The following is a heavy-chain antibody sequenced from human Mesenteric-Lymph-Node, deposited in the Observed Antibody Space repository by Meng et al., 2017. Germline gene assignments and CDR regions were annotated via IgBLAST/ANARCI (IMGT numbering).Heavy chain of an antibody. CDR2: ISAYNGNT. CDR3: ARAYDYGAAEYFQH. CDR1: GYTFTRYG. D-gene: IGHD4-17*01. V-gene: IGHV1-18*01. Sequence: QVQLVQAGGEVKNPGASVKDSCKASGYTFTRYGISWVRQAPGQGLEWMGWISAYNGNTNYAQKLQGRVTMTTDTSTSTAYMELRSLRSDDTAVYYCARAYDYGAAEYFQHWGQGTLVTVSS. J-gene: IGHJ1*01.